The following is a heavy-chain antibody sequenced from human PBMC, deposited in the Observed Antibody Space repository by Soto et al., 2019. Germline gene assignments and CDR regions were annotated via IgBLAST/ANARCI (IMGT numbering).Heavy chain of an antibody. Sequence: QVQLVQSGAEEKKPGASVKVSCKASGYTFTSYAMHWVRQAPGQRLEWMGWINAGNGNTKYSQKFQGRVTITRDPPASTAYMELSSLRSEDTAVYYCARSIVVVTALDYWGQGTLVTVSS. J-gene: IGHJ4*02. V-gene: IGHV1-3*05. D-gene: IGHD2-21*02. CDR1: GYTFTSYA. CDR2: INAGNGNT. CDR3: ARSIVVVTALDY.